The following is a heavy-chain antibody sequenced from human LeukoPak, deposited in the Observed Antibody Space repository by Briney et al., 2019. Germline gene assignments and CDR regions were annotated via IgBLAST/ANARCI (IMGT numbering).Heavy chain of an antibody. J-gene: IGHJ4*02. CDR1: GITFSSYE. CDR3: ARSLKSRVPNEGYDY. D-gene: IGHD1-1*01. CDR2: ISSSGNTI. Sequence: GGSLRLSCAASGITFSSYEMNWVREAPGKGLEWISYISSSGNTIHYTESVKGRFTTSRDNAKNSLYLQMNSLRAEDTAVYYCARSLKSRVPNEGYDYWGQGTLVTVSS. V-gene: IGHV3-48*03.